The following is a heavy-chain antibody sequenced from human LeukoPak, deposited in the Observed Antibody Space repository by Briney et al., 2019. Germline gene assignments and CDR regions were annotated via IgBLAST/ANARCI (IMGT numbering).Heavy chain of an antibody. J-gene: IGHJ6*04. Sequence: GRSLRLSCAASGFTFSSYGMHWVRQAPGKGLEWVAVICYDGSNKYYADSVKGRFTISIDNSNIPLYLQMPSLRAEDTSVYYCARDGYYGSGSQTYYYYYYGMYVCGKGTTVTVSS. V-gene: IGHV3-33*01. CDR3: ARDGYYGSGSQTYYYYYYGMYV. CDR2: ICYDGSNK. D-gene: IGHD3-10*01. CDR1: GFTFSSYG.